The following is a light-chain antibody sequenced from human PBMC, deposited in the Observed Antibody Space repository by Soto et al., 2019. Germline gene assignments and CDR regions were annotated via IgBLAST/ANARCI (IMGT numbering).Light chain of an antibody. CDR1: QSISSN. J-gene: IGKJ2*01. CDR2: AAS. V-gene: IGKV1-39*01. CDR3: QQSSSTLYT. Sequence: DIQMTQSPSYLSESLGDRATITCRASQSISSNLSWFQQKPGKAPQLLIYAASSLQSGVPSRFSGGGSGTDFTLTITSLQPEDFAFYYCQQSSSTLYTFGQGTKLEIK.